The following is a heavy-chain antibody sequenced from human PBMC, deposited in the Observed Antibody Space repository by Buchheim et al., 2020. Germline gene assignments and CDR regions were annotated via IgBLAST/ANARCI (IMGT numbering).Heavy chain of an antibody. V-gene: IGHV3-7*01. Sequence: EVQLVESGGGLVQPGGSLRLSCAASGFTFSSYWMSWVRQAPGKGLEWVANIKQDGSEKYYVDSVKGRFTISRDNAKNSLYLQMNGLRAEDTAVYYCARERTAMVYTKYYFDCWGEGNL. J-gene: IGHJ4*02. CDR2: IKQDGSEK. CDR1: GFTFSSYW. D-gene: IGHD5-18*01. CDR3: ARERTAMVYTKYYFDC.